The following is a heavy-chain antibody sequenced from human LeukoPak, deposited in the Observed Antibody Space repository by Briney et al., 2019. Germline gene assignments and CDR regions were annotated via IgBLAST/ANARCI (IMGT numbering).Heavy chain of an antibody. CDR2: INHSGST. V-gene: IGHV4-34*01. Sequence: PSETLSLTCAVYGGSFSGYYWSWIRQPPGKGLEWIGEINHSGSTNYNPSLKSRVTISVDTSKNQFSLKLNSVTAADTAVYYCARDRGPRGDFDYWGQGTLVTVSS. CDR1: GGSFSGYY. CDR3: ARDRGPRGDFDY. J-gene: IGHJ4*02. D-gene: IGHD5-24*01.